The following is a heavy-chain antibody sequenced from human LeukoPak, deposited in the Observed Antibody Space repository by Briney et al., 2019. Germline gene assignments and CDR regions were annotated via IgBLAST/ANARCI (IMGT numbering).Heavy chain of an antibody. D-gene: IGHD7-27*01. V-gene: IGHV3-11*04. CDR2: ISSSGSTI. Sequence: GGLRLSCAASGFTFSDYYMSWIRQAPGKGLEWVSYISSSGSTIYYADSVKGRFTISRDNAKNSLYLQMNSLRAEDTAVYYCAREPAFWGYGYMDVWGKGTTVTVSS. CDR1: GFTFSDYY. CDR3: AREPAFWGYGYMDV. J-gene: IGHJ6*03.